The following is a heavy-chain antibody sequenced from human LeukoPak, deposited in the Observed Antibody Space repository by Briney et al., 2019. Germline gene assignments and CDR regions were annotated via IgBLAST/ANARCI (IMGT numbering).Heavy chain of an antibody. CDR1: GGSISGFY. CDR2: IYSSGSA. Sequence: SETLSLTCTVSGGSISGFYWSWIRQPAAAGLEWIGRIYSSGSANCNPSLKSRVTMSIDTSKNQFSLNLSSVTAADTAVYYCARWSGSTFDYWGQGTLVTVSS. D-gene: IGHD3-3*01. V-gene: IGHV4-4*07. CDR3: ARWSGSTFDY. J-gene: IGHJ4*02.